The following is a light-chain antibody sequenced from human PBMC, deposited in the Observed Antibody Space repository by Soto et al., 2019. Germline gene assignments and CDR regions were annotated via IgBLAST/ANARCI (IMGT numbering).Light chain of an antibody. V-gene: IGLV2-14*01. CDR3: ISYTSSSTWV. J-gene: IGLJ3*02. CDR1: SSDVGGYNY. Sequence: QSVLTQPASVSGSPGQSITISCTGTSSDVGGYNYVSWYQHHPVKAPKLMIYEVSNRPSGVSDRFSGSRSGNTASLTISGLQAEDESDYYCISYTSSSTWV. CDR2: EVS.